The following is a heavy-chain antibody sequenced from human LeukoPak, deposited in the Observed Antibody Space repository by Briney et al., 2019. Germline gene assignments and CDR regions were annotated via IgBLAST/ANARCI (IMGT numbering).Heavy chain of an antibody. J-gene: IGHJ5*02. D-gene: IGHD1-26*01. V-gene: IGHV4-59*01. CDR3: ARDGVGATSNWFDP. CDR1: GGSISSYY. CDR2: IYYSGST. Sequence: SETLSLTCTVSGGSISSYYWSWIRQPPGKGLEWIGYIYYSGSTNYNPPLKSRVTISVDTSKNQFSLKLSSVTAADTAVYYCARDGVGATSNWFDPWGQGTLVTVSS.